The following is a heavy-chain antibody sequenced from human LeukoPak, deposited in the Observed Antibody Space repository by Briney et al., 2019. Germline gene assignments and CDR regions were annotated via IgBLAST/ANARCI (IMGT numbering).Heavy chain of an antibody. CDR3: ARRSGSGCYYFDY. Sequence: PSETLSLTCAVSGYSISSGYYWGWIRQPPGKGLEWIGSIYHSGSTYYNPSLKSRVTISVDTSKNQFSLKLNSVTAADTAVYYCARRSGSGCYYFDYWGQGTLVTVSS. V-gene: IGHV4-38-2*01. CDR2: IYHSGST. J-gene: IGHJ4*02. D-gene: IGHD3-10*01. CDR1: GYSISSGYY.